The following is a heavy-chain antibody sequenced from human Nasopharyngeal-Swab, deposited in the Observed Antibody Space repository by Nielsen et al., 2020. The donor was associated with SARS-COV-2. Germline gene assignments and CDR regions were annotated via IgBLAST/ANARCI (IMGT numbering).Heavy chain of an antibody. CDR1: GFTFSSYA. Sequence: GGSLRLTCAASGFTFSSYAMSWVRQAPGKGQEWVSAISGSGGSTYYANSVKGRFTISRDNSKNTLYLQMNSLRAEDTAVYYCAKDKLELLTWGYYYYYGMDVWGQGTTVTVSS. CDR2: ISGSGGST. CDR3: AKDKLELLTWGYYYYYGMDV. J-gene: IGHJ6*02. D-gene: IGHD1-26*01. V-gene: IGHV3-23*01.